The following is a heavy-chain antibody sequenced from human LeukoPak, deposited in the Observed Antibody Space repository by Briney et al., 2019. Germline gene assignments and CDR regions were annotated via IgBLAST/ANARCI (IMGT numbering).Heavy chain of an antibody. V-gene: IGHV3-33*01. Sequence: PGGSLRPSCAASGFTFSSYGMHWVRQAPGKGLEWVAVIWYDGSNKYYADSVKGRFTISRDNSKNTLYLQMNSLRAEDTAVYYCARGIGSGWYGVDYWGQGTLVTVSS. CDR1: GFTFSSYG. J-gene: IGHJ4*02. CDR2: IWYDGSNK. D-gene: IGHD6-19*01. CDR3: ARGIGSGWYGVDY.